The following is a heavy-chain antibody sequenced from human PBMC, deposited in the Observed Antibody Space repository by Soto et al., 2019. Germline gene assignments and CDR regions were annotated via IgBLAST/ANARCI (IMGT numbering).Heavy chain of an antibody. CDR2: ISAYNGNT. CDR1: GYTFTSYG. CDR3: ARDGGVQTRFDP. Sequence: QVQLVQCGAEVKKPGASVKVSCKASGYTFTSYGITWVRQAPGQGLEWMGWISAYNGNTNYTQKLQGRVPMTTDTSTSTGYMELRSLRSDDTAVYYCARDGGVQTRFDPWGQGTLVTVSS. D-gene: IGHD2-8*02. J-gene: IGHJ5*02. V-gene: IGHV1-18*01.